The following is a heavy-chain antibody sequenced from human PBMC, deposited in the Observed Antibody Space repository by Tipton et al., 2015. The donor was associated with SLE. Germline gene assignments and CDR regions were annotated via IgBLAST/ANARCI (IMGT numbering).Heavy chain of an antibody. V-gene: IGHV4-39*07. J-gene: IGHJ5*02. D-gene: IGHD3-16*01. CDR1: GGSFGSYY. CDR3: ARVQAYEGFDP. CDR2: IYYSGST. Sequence: TLSLTCTLSGGSFGSYYWNWIRQPPGKGLEWIGSIYYSGSTYYNPSLKSRVTISVDTSKNQFSLKLSSVTAADTAVYYCARVQAYEGFDPWGQGTLVTVSS.